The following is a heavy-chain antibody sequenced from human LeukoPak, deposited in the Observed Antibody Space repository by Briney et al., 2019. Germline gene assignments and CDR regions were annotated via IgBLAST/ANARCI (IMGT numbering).Heavy chain of an antibody. J-gene: IGHJ4*02. CDR2: ISAYNGNT. D-gene: IGHD3-16*01. CDR3: ARDGGGISDY. Sequence: ASVNVSCKASGYTFTSYGFSWVRQAPGQGLEWMGWISAYNGNTNYAQKLQGRVTMTTDTSTNTAYMELRSLISDDTAVYYCARDGGGISDYWGQGTLVTVSS. CDR1: GYTFTSYG. V-gene: IGHV1-18*01.